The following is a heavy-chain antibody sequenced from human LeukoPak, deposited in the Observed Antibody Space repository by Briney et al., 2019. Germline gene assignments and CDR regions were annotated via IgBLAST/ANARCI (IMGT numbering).Heavy chain of an antibody. Sequence: GGSLRLSCAASGFTFSSYGMHWVRQAPGKGLEWVAFIRYDGSNKYYADSVKGRFTISRDNSKNTLYLQMNSLRAEDTAVYYCANVRSSSPQFFAYWGQGTLVTVSS. CDR3: ANVRSSSPQFFAY. D-gene: IGHD6-6*01. V-gene: IGHV3-30*02. CDR1: GFTFSSYG. CDR2: IRYDGSNK. J-gene: IGHJ4*02.